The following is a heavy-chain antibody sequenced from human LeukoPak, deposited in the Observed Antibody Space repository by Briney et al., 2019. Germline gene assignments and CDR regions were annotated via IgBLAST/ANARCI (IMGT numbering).Heavy chain of an antibody. J-gene: IGHJ4*02. D-gene: IGHD3-10*01. CDR2: IIPIFGTA. CDR3: ARGAPRLLLWFGETTLD. Sequence: SVKVSCKASGGTFSSYAISWVRQAPGQGLEWMGGIIPIFGTANYAQKFQGRVTITADESTSTAYMELSSLRSEDTAVYYCARGAPRLLLWFGETTLDWGQGTLVTVSS. CDR1: GGTFSSYA. V-gene: IGHV1-69*13.